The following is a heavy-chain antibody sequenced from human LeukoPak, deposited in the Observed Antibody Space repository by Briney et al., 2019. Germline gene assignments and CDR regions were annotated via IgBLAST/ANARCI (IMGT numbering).Heavy chain of an antibody. J-gene: IGHJ4*02. V-gene: IGHV1-69*05. CDR1: GGTFSSYA. CDR3: AREKGELTKRYYFDY. Sequence: SVKVSCKASGGTFSSYAISWVRQAPGQGLEWMGRIIPIFGTANYAQKFQGRVTITTDESTSTAYMELSSLRSEDTAAYYCAREKGELTKRYYFDYWGQGTLVTVSS. D-gene: IGHD1-26*01. CDR2: IIPIFGTA.